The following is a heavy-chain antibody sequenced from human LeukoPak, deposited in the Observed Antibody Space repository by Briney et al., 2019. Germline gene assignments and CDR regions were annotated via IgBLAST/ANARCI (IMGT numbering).Heavy chain of an antibody. CDR1: GFTFSSYS. CDR2: ISSSSSYI. J-gene: IGHJ4*02. V-gene: IGHV3-21*01. CDR3: ARAGITGDPPGPFDY. Sequence: GGSLRLSCAASGFTFSSYSMNWVRQAPGKGLEWVSSISSSSSYIYYADSVKGRFTISRDNAKNSLYLQMNSLRAEDTAVYYCARAGITGDPPGPFDYWGQGTLVTVSP. D-gene: IGHD1-20*01.